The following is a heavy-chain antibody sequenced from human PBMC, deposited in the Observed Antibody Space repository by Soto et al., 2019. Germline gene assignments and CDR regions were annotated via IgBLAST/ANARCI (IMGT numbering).Heavy chain of an antibody. V-gene: IGHV1-18*01. J-gene: IGHJ4*02. D-gene: IGHD3-22*01. CDR2: ISTYNGNT. Sequence: QVQLVQSGAEVKKPGASVKVSFQASGYTFTTYGMSWVRQAPGQGLDWMGWISTYNGNTKYAERRQGRVTMTTDTTRSTAYMEVRMLRCDDTAVYCCARGPTDYYEIIGTYILEYWGQGALVT. CDR3: ARGPTDYYEIIGTYILEY. CDR1: GYTFTTYG.